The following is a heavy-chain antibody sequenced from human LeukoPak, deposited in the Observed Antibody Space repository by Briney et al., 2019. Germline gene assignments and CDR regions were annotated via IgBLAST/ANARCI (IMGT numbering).Heavy chain of an antibody. CDR1: GGSISRSSYY. V-gene: IGHV4-39*01. Sequence: SETLSLTCTVSGGSISRSSYYWAWVRRPPGEELEWIGSIHYSGTTYYKPSLKSRVTISVDTSKNQFSLKLTSVSAEDTAIYYCARQEGRFDYWGQGTLVTVSS. CDR3: ARQEGRFDY. J-gene: IGHJ4*02. CDR2: IHYSGTT.